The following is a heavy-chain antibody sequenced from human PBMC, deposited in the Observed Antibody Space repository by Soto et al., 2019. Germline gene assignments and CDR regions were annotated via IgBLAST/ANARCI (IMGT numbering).Heavy chain of an antibody. CDR3: AKATMTLVVIRLDS. Sequence: GGSLRLSCAASGFTFSNYAMNWVRQAPGKGLEWVSTISGRGGSTYYADSVKGRFTISRDNSKNLLYLQMNSLRAEDTAVYYCAKATMTLVVIRLDSWGQGTLVTVSS. CDR1: GFTFSNYA. D-gene: IGHD3-22*01. CDR2: ISGRGGST. J-gene: IGHJ4*02. V-gene: IGHV3-23*01.